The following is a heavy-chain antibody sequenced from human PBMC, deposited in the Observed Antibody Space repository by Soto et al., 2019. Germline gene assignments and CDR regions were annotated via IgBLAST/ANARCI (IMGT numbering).Heavy chain of an antibody. V-gene: IGHV3-30-3*01. CDR3: ARGPSKGDLRSSWFDR. Sequence: QVQLVESGGGVVQPGRSLRLSCAASGFTFSSYAMHWVRQAPGKGLEWVAVISYDGSNKYYTDSVKGRFTISRDNSKNTLYLQMNSLRAEDTAVYYCARGPSKGDLRSSWFDRWGQGALFTVCS. CDR2: ISYDGSNK. D-gene: IGHD2-21*02. J-gene: IGHJ5*02. CDR1: GFTFSSYA.